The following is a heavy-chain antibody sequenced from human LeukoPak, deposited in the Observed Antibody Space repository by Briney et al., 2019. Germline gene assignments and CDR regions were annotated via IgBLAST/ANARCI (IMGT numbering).Heavy chain of an antibody. CDR2: ISTYNGNT. CDR3: ARDLIEGWAFDI. J-gene: IGHJ3*02. Sequence: ASVKVSCKASGYIFTTYGISWVRQAPGQGLEWMGWISTYNGNTNYAQKRQGRVTMTTDTSTSTAYMELSGLRFDDTAVYYCARDLIEGWAFDIWGQGTRVTVSS. D-gene: IGHD2-15*01. CDR1: GYIFTTYG. V-gene: IGHV1-18*01.